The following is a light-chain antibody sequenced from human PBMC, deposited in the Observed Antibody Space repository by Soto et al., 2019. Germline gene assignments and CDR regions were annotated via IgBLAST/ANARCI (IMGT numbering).Light chain of an antibody. Sequence: QSALTQPASVSGSPGQSITISCTGSSSDVGSYNLVSWYQQLPDKAPKLIIYEVSRRPSGVSHRFSGATSGNTASLTISGLQADDEADYYCCSYVGSTTAVVFGGGTKLTVL. CDR1: SSDVGSYNL. CDR2: EVS. CDR3: CSYVGSTTAVV. J-gene: IGLJ2*01. V-gene: IGLV2-23*02.